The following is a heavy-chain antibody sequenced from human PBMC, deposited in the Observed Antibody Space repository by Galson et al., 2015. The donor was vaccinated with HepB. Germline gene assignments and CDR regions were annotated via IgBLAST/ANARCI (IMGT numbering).Heavy chain of an antibody. V-gene: IGHV4-59*01. Sequence: SETLSLTCTVSGGSISSYYWTWIRQPPGKGLEWIGYIYYNGSTNYNPSLKSRVTISVDTSKNQFSLKLRSVTPADTAVYYCAKSMGNWFDPWGQGTLVTVSS. CDR1: GGSISSYY. J-gene: IGHJ5*02. CDR3: AKSMGNWFDP. CDR2: IYYNGST. D-gene: IGHD2/OR15-2a*01.